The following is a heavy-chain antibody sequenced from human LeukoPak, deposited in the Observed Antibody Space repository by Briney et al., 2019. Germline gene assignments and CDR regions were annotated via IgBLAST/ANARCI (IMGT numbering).Heavy chain of an antibody. CDR3: ARADSSSWYSYAFDI. Sequence: TETLSLTCTVSGGSISSYYWSWIRQPPGKGLEWIGYIYYGGSTNYNPSLKSRVTISVDTSKNQFSLKLSSVTAADTAVYYCARADSSSWYSYAFDIWGQGTMVTVSS. D-gene: IGHD6-13*01. V-gene: IGHV4-59*01. CDR2: IYYGGST. J-gene: IGHJ3*02. CDR1: GGSISSYY.